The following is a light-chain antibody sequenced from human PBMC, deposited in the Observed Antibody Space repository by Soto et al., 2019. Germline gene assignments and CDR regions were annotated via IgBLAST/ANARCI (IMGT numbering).Light chain of an antibody. CDR2: GAS. Sequence: ELVMTQSPATLSLSLGDSATLSCRASQSVSSSYLAWYQQKTCQAPRILIYGASSRANGIPDRLSGSGSGTELTLTISRLEPEDFAVYYCQKYGSSPWTFGQGTKVDIK. CDR1: QSVSSSY. V-gene: IGKV3-20*01. J-gene: IGKJ1*01. CDR3: QKYGSSPWT.